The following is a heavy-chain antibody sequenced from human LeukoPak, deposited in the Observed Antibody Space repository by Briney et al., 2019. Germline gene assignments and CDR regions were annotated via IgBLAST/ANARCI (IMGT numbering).Heavy chain of an antibody. J-gene: IGHJ4*02. CDR3: ARAHNWKYGTFDY. CDR2: IYPGDSDT. CDR1: GYSFTSYW. V-gene: IGHV5-51*01. Sequence: GESLKISCKGSGYSFTSYWIGWVRQMPGKGLEWMGIIYPGDSDTRYSPSFQGQVTISADKSISTAYLQWSSLRVEDTAVYYCARAHNWKYGTFDYWGQGTLVTVSS. D-gene: IGHD1-7*01.